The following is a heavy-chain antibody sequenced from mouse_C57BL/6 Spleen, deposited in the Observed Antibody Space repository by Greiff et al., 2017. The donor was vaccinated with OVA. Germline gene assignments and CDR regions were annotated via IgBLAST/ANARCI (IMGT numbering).Heavy chain of an antibody. D-gene: IGHD1-1*01. CDR2: IYPGDGDT. V-gene: IGHV1-82*01. CDR3: ARTVVADLDY. Sequence: QVQLKESGPELVKPGASVKISCKASGYAFSSSWMNWVKQRPGKGLEWIGRIYPGDGDTNYNGKFKGKATLTADKSSSTAYIQLSSLTSEDSAVYFCARTVVADLDYWGQGTTLTVSS. CDR1: GYAFSSSW. J-gene: IGHJ2*01.